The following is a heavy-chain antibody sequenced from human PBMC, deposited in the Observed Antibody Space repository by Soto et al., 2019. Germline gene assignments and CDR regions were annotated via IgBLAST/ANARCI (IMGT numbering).Heavy chain of an antibody. Sequence: SVKVSCKASGGTFSSYAISWVRQAPGQGLEWMGGIIPIFGTANYAQKFQGRVTITADESTSTAYMELSSLRSEDTAVYYCARELGKYYYYYGMDVWGQGPTVTVSS. CDR3: ARELGKYYYYYGMDV. V-gene: IGHV1-69*13. J-gene: IGHJ6*02. CDR2: IIPIFGTA. D-gene: IGHD7-27*01. CDR1: GGTFSSYA.